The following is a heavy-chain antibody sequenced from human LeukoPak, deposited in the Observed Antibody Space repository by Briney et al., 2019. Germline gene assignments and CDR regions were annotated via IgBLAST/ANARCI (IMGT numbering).Heavy chain of an antibody. CDR2: IYYSGST. D-gene: IGHD3-10*01. CDR1: GGSISSQY. J-gene: IGHJ6*02. Sequence: SETLSLTCTVSGGSISSQYWSWIRQPPGKGLEWIAGYIYYSGSTNYNPSLKSRVTISVDSSKNQFSLKLSSVTAADTAVYYWARDKGGSAQYVMDVWAQGTTVTVSS. V-gene: IGHV4-59*11. CDR3: ARDKGGSAQYVMDV.